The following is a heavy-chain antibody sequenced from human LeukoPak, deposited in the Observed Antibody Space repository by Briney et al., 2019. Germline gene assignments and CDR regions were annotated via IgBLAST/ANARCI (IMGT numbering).Heavy chain of an antibody. CDR1: GFTFSSYW. Sequence: GRSLRLSCAASGFTFSSYWMSWVRQAPGKGLEWVDNIKQDGSGKYYVDSVKGRFTISRDNAKNSLYLQMSSLRAEDTAVYYCARARSFDYWGQGTLVTVSS. J-gene: IGHJ4*02. V-gene: IGHV3-7*01. CDR2: IKQDGSGK. CDR3: ARARSFDY.